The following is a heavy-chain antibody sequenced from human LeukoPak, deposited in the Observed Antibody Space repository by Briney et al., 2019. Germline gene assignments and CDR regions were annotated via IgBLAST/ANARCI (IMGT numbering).Heavy chain of an antibody. CDR2: ISGSGGST. J-gene: IGHJ3*02. CDR1: GFTCSSYA. CDR3: AGYSGGDAFDI. Sequence: GGYLRLSCAASGFTCSSYAMSWVRQAPGKGLEWVSTISGSGGSTYYADSGKGRFTISRDNSKNTLYLHIYELRAEDSAVYYGAGYSGGDAFDIWGQGTMVTVSS. D-gene: IGHD1-26*01. V-gene: IGHV3-23*01.